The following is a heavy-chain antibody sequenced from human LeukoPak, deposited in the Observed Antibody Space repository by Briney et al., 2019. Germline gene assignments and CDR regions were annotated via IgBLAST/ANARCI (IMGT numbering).Heavy chain of an antibody. CDR2: ISYDGSNK. Sequence: PGRSLRLSCAASGFTFSSYGMHWVRQAPGKGLEWVAVISYDGSNKYYADSVKGRFTISRDNSKNTLYLQMNSLRAEDTAVYYCAKDSRLGPHSFLYYDSSEGYFDYWGQGTLVTVSS. V-gene: IGHV3-30*18. J-gene: IGHJ4*02. CDR1: GFTFSSYG. D-gene: IGHD3-22*01. CDR3: AKDSRLGPHSFLYYDSSEGYFDY.